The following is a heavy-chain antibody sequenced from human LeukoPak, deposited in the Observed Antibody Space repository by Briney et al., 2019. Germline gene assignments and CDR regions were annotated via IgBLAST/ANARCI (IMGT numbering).Heavy chain of an antibody. CDR3: ARDPTTVTPEYFDY. V-gene: IGHV3-30-3*01. CDR2: ISYDGSNK. Sequence: PGGSLRLSCAASGFTFSSYAMHWVRQAPGKGLEWVAVISYDGSNKYYAGSVKGRFTISRDNSKNTLYLQMNSLRAEDTAVYYCARDPTTVTPEYFDYWGQGTLVTVSS. CDR1: GFTFSSYA. D-gene: IGHD4-17*01. J-gene: IGHJ4*02.